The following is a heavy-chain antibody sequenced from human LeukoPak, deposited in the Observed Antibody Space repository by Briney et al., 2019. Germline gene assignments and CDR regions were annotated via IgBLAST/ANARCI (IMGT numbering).Heavy chain of an antibody. CDR2: INPNSGGT. D-gene: IGHD3-10*01. V-gene: IGHV1-2*06. Sequence: GASVKVSCKASGYTFTGYYMHWVRQAPGQGLEWMGRINPNSGGTNYAQKFQGRVTMTRDTSISTAYMELSRLRSDDTAVYYCARDMVRGVRTAGYWGQGTLVTVSP. CDR3: ARDMVRGVRTAGY. CDR1: GYTFTGYY. J-gene: IGHJ4*02.